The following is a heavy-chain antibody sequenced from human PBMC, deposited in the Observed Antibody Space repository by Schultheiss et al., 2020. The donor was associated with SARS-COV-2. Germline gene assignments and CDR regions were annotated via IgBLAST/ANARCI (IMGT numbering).Heavy chain of an antibody. V-gene: IGHV1-69*13. CDR2: IIPIFGTA. J-gene: IGHJ4*02. Sequence: SVKVSCKASGGTFSSYAISWVRQAPGQGLEWMGGIIPIFGTANYAQKFQGRVTITADESTSTAYMELRSLRSDDTAVYYCAKYRGWYARPPLLFDYWGQGILVTVSS. D-gene: IGHD6-19*01. CDR1: GGTFSSYA. CDR3: AKYRGWYARPPLLFDY.